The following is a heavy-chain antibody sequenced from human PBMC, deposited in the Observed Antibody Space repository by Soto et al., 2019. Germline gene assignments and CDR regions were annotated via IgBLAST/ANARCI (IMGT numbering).Heavy chain of an antibody. CDR3: ARGYSYGSYWYFDL. V-gene: IGHV1-18*04. Sequence: QLQLVQSGTEVKNPGASVKVSCKASGFTFTGFGITWVRQAPGQGLEWRGWITASNGNTDYAQNLKGRVTMTTDTYTSTAYMELWRLRTDDTAVYYCARGYSYGSYWYFDLWGRGTLVTVSS. CDR1: GFTFTGFG. D-gene: IGHD5-18*01. CDR2: ITASNGNT. J-gene: IGHJ2*01.